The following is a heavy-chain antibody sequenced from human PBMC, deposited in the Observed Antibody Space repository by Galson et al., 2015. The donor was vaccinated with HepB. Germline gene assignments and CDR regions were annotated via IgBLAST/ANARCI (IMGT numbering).Heavy chain of an antibody. CDR1: GFTFTNYA. Sequence: SLRLSCAASGFTFTNYAMTWVRQAPGEGLEWVSAISVSGDKTYYADSVKGRFTISKDNSKNPVYLQMNSLRVEDTAVYYCANSGNGWYRFDSWGQGTLVTVSS. J-gene: IGHJ1*01. V-gene: IGHV3-23*01. CDR3: ANSGNGWYRFDS. CDR2: ISVSGDKT. D-gene: IGHD6-19*01.